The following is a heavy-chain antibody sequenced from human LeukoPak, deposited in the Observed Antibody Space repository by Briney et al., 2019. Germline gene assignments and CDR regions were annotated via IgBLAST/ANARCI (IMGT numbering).Heavy chain of an antibody. J-gene: IGHJ4*02. Sequence: GRSLRLSCAASGFTFRSHGMHWVRQAPGMGLEWVAAMSYDRRDEFYAESVRGRFTISRDNSENTLYLQMDSLRPEDTAVYYCAKDAGLIRGVPHWYFDYWGQGSLVTVSS. CDR1: GFTFRSHG. CDR3: AKDAGLIRGVPHWYFDY. CDR2: MSYDRRDE. D-gene: IGHD3-10*01. V-gene: IGHV3-30*18.